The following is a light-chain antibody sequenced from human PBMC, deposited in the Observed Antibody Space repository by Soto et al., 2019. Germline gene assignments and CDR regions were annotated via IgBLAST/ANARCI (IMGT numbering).Light chain of an antibody. CDR2: GAS. V-gene: IGKV3-20*01. CDR3: HQYGSSPLT. J-gene: IGKJ4*01. Sequence: EIVLPQSPGTLSLSPGERATLSCRASQSVSSSYLTWYQPKPGQAPRLLIYGASSRATGIPDRFSGSWSGTNFTLTISRLEPEDLAVYYCHQYGSSPLTFGGGTKVEIK. CDR1: QSVSSSY.